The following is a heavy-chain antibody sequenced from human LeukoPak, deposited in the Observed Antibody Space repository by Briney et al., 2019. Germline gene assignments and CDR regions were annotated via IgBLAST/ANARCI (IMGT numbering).Heavy chain of an antibody. CDR3: ARDQDIAAAGTWFDP. CDR2: ISSSSSYI. J-gene: IGHJ5*02. V-gene: IGHV3-21*01. CDR1: GFTFSSYS. D-gene: IGHD6-13*01. Sequence: GGSLRLSCAASGFTFSSYSMNWVRQAPGKGLEWVSSISSSSSYIYYADSVKGRFTISRDNAKNSLYLQMNCLRAEDTAVYCCARDQDIAAAGTWFDPWGQGTLVTVSS.